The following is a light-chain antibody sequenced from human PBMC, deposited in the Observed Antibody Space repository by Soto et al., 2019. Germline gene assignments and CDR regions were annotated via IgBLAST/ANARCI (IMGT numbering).Light chain of an antibody. V-gene: IGKV3-20*01. CDR2: GAS. J-gene: IGKJ1*01. CDR1: QSVSSSY. CDR3: QEYGTSRT. Sequence: EIVLTQSPGTLSLSPGERDTLSCRASQSVSSSYLAWYQQKPGQAPRLLIYGASNRATGIPDRFSGSGSGTDFTLTINRLEPEDFAVYYCQEYGTSRTFGQGTKV.